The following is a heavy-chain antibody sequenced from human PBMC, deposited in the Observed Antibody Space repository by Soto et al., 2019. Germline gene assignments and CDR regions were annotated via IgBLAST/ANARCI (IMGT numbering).Heavy chain of an antibody. V-gene: IGHV1-69*06. D-gene: IGHD6-13*01. Sequence: QVQLEQSGSEVKKSGSSVKVSCKASGYSFSSHAITWVRQAPGQGLEWMGGIIPVFGTPSYAQKFQGRVKISADKSTNTSSLDLMGLRAEDTAVYYCARGGALSTRWYWVDGLDSWGQATQVTVS. CDR2: IIPVFGTP. J-gene: IGHJ4*02. CDR3: ARGGALSTRWYWVDGLDS. CDR1: GYSFSSHA.